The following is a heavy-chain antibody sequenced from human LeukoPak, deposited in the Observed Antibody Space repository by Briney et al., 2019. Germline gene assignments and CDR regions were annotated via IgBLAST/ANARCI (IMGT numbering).Heavy chain of an antibody. V-gene: IGHV1-18*01. CDR3: ARYFSFRSGYYDY. CDR2: VSTFNGDT. CDR1: GYTFTDYG. J-gene: IGHJ4*02. Sequence: ASVKVSCKTSGYTFTDYGINWLRQAPGQGLEWLGWVSTFNGDTHFAPHVQARLCLTTDKSTDTAYMELTSLKSDDTAVYYCARYFSFRSGYYDYWGQGTLVTVSS. D-gene: IGHD3-3*01.